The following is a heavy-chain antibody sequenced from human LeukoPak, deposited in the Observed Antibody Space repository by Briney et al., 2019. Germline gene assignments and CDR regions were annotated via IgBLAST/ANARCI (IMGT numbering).Heavy chain of an antibody. V-gene: IGHV4-39*01. CDR1: GGSVSSSTNY. J-gene: IGHJ2*01. CDR3: ARQYIDILTGYHRGELYWYFDL. D-gene: IGHD3-9*01. CDR2: IYYSGST. Sequence: SETLSLTCTVSGGSVSSSTNYWGWIRQPPGKGLEWIGTIYYSGSTYYNPSLKSRVSLSVDTSKNQFSLKLNSVTAADTAVYYCARQYIDILTGYHRGELYWYFDLWGRGTLVTVSS.